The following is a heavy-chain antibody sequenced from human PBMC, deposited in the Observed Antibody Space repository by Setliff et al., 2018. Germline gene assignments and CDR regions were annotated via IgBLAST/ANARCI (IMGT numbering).Heavy chain of an antibody. V-gene: IGHV3-30*02. Sequence: GGSLRLSCAASGFTFSSYGMHWVRQAPGRGLEWVGYIPYDGSNQFYPDSLKGRFTISRDNAKNSLYLQMNSLRAEDTAVYYCARGHTTVSTGYWGQGTLVTVSS. J-gene: IGHJ4*02. CDR1: GFTFSSYG. CDR3: ARGHTTVSTGY. CDR2: IPYDGSNQ. D-gene: IGHD4-17*01.